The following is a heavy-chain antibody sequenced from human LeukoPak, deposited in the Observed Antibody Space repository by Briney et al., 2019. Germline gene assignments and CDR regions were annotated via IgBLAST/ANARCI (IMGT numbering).Heavy chain of an antibody. CDR1: KFTFRTYW. V-gene: IGHV3-74*01. J-gene: IGHJ4*02. CDR3: ARDTVSAFDY. CDR2: IRGDESKT. Sequence: GGSLRLSCAASKFTFRTYWIHWVRQAPGKGLVWVSGIRGDESKTTYADSVKGRFTISRDNAKNTLYLQMNSLRAEDTAVYYCARDTVSAFDYWGQGALVTVSS. D-gene: IGHD2-8*02.